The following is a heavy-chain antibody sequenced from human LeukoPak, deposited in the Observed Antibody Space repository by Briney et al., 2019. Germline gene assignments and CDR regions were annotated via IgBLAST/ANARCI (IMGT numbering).Heavy chain of an antibody. CDR3: ARLTSTSWYECFDY. D-gene: IGHD6-13*01. CDR1: GYTFTNYN. J-gene: IGHJ4*02. V-gene: IGHV1-46*01. Sequence: GASVKVSCKASGYTFTNYNMHWVRQAPGQGLEWMGTINPSGYRANFAQKFQGRVTMTSDTSTSTVYMELSSLRSEDTAVHYCARLTSTSWYECFDYWGQGALVTVSS. CDR2: INPSGYRA.